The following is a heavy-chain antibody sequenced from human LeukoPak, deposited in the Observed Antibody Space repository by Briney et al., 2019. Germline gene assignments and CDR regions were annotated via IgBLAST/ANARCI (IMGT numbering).Heavy chain of an antibody. V-gene: IGHV1-2*02. J-gene: IGHJ5*02. Sequence: ASVKVSCKASGYTFTGYYMHWVRQAPGQGLEWMGWINPNSGGTNYAQKLQGRVTMTTDTSTSTAYMELRSLRSDDTAVYYCARDPGVRGVIIKNWFDPWGQGTLVTVSS. CDR1: GYTFTGYY. D-gene: IGHD3-10*01. CDR2: INPNSGGT. CDR3: ARDPGVRGVIIKNWFDP.